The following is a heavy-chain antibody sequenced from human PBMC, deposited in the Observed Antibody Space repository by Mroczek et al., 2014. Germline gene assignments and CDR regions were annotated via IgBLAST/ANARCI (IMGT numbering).Heavy chain of an antibody. CDR1: GGSFSGYY. D-gene: IGHD2-2*01. Sequence: QVQLQESGAGLLKPSETLSLTCAVYGGSFSGYYWSWIRQPPGKGLEWIGEINHSGSTNYNPSLKSRVTISVDTSKNQFSLKLSSVTAADTAVYYCARVRLVVVPAAMFSPNNKYYYYYMDVWGKGTTVTVSS. CDR3: ARVRLVVVPAAMFSPNNKYYYYYMDV. CDR2: INHSGST. V-gene: IGHV4-34*01. J-gene: IGHJ6*03.